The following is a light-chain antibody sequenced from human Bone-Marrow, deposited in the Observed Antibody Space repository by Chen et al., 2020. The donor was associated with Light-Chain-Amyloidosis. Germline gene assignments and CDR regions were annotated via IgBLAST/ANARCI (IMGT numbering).Light chain of an antibody. V-gene: IGLV3-25*03. Sequence: SYELTQPPSVSVSPGQTARITCSGDDLPTKYAYWYQQKPGQAPVLVIHRDTERPSGIIERFSGASSGTTATFTISGVQAEDEADYHCQSADSSGTYEVIFGGGTKLTVL. CDR2: RDT. J-gene: IGLJ2*01. CDR1: DLPTKY. CDR3: QSADSSGTYEVI.